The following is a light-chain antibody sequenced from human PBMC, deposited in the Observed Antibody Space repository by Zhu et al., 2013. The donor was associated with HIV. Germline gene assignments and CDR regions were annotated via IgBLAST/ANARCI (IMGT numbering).Light chain of an antibody. CDR1: QSVSSSY. CDR3: QQYGSSSGFT. V-gene: IGKV3-20*01. J-gene: IGKJ3*01. CDR2: GAS. Sequence: EIVLTQSPGTLSLSPGEGATLSCRASQSVSSSYIAWYQQKPGQAPRLLIYGASTRATGVPDRFSGSGSGTDFTLTISRLEPEDFAVYYCQQYGSSSGFTFGPGTKVDIK.